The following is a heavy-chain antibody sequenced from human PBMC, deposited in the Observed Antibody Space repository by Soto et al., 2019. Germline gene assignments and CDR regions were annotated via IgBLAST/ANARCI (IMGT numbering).Heavy chain of an antibody. Sequence: SGTQSLPWAVFGDPIRNQCWRWIRQPPGKALEWIAYVHNGAVTKYNPSLKSRITIPIDTSGNQFSLRLSSVTPADTAVYYCARADDRVQVDSWGLASLVT. D-gene: IGHD1-1*01. CDR2: VHNGAVT. J-gene: IGHJ4*02. V-gene: IGHV4-59*11. CDR1: GDPIRNQC. CDR3: ARADDRVQVDS.